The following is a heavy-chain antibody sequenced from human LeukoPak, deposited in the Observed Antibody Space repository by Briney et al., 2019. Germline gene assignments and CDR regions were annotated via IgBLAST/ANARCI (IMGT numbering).Heavy chain of an antibody. CDR1: GCSISSSSYY. D-gene: IGHD5-18*01. V-gene: IGHV4-39*07. J-gene: IGHJ6*03. CDR3: ARIRGYSYSLGVGGYYYMDV. CDR2: IYYSENT. Sequence: KPSETLSLTCTGSGCSISSSSYYWGGIRQPPGKGREWIGSIYYSENTYYNPSLKSRVTISVDASKHQFSLKLSSVTAADTAVYYCARIRGYSYSLGVGGYYYMDVWGKGTTVTVS.